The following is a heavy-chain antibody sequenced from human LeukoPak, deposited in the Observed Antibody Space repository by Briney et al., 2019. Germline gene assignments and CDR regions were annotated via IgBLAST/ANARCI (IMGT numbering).Heavy chain of an antibody. CDR2: TYYRSAWYN. D-gene: IGHD5/OR15-5a*01. CDR1: GDSVSSNDAA. V-gene: IGHV6-1*01. Sequence: SQTLSLTCVISGDSVSSNDAAWRWIRQSPSRGLEWLGRTYYRSAWYNNYAVSVKSRVTINPDTSKNQVSLQLNSVTPEDTAVYYCARGAHRSVWYWGQGTLVTVSP. CDR3: ARGAHRSVWY. J-gene: IGHJ4*02.